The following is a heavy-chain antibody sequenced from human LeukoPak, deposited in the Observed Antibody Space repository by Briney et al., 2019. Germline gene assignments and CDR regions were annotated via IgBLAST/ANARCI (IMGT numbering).Heavy chain of an antibody. CDR1: GFTFDDYA. CDR2: ISWNSGTV. V-gene: IGHV3-9*01. J-gene: IGHJ3*02. D-gene: IGHD3-10*01. CDR3: AKDRDGSYSTGSDAFDI. Sequence: QAGRSLRLSCAASGFTFDDYAMHWVRQAPGKGLEWVSGISWNSGTVGYAASVQGRFTISRDNAKDSLSLQMNSLTAEDTALYYCAKDRDGSYSTGSDAFDIWGQGTMVTVSS.